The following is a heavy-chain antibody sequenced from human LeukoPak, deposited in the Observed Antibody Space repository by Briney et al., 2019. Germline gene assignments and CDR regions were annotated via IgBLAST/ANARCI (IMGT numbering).Heavy chain of an antibody. CDR2: IYLGDSDT. D-gene: IGHD2-21*02. V-gene: IGHV5-51*01. CDR3: ARLPYCGGDCYPNWFDP. Sequence: GESLKISCKGSGYSFPSYWIGWVRQMPGKGLEGMGVIYLGDSDTRYSPSFQGQVTISADKSISISYLQWSSLKASDTAMYYCARLPYCGGDCYPNWFDPWGQGTLVTVSS. CDR1: GYSFPSYW. J-gene: IGHJ5*02.